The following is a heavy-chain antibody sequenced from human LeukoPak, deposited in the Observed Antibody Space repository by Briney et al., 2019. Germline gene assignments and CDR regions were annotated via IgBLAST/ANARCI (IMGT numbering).Heavy chain of an antibody. Sequence: GGSLRLSCAASGFTFSSYSMNWVRQAPGKGLEWVSSISSSSSYIYYADSVEGRFTISRDNAKNSLYLQMNSLRAEDTAVCYCARDAGSGDDAFDIWGQGTMVTVSS. CDR2: ISSSSSYI. D-gene: IGHD2-15*01. CDR3: ARDAGSGDDAFDI. CDR1: GFTFSSYS. J-gene: IGHJ3*02. V-gene: IGHV3-21*01.